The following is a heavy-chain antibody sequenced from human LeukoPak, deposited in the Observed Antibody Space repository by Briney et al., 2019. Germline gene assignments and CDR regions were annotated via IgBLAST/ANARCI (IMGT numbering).Heavy chain of an antibody. Sequence: LPGGSLRLSCAASGFTFSSYVMRWVRQAPGKGLKWVSAISGSGGSTYYADSVKGRFTISRDNSKNTLYLQMNSLRAEDTAVYYCAKALSAGYTYGSFDYWGQGTLVTVSS. CDR2: ISGSGGST. D-gene: IGHD5-18*01. V-gene: IGHV3-23*01. J-gene: IGHJ4*02. CDR3: AKALSAGYTYGSFDY. CDR1: GFTFSSYV.